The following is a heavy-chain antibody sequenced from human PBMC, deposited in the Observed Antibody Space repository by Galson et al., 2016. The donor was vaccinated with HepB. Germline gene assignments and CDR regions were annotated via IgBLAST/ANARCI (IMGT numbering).Heavy chain of an antibody. V-gene: IGHV3-7*04. CDR3: ARGPDYGDWVDFLDC. CDR1: GFTFRSYT. Sequence: SLRLSCAASGFTFRSYTMSWVRQAPGKGLEWVATIKQDGSEKHHVDSVKGRFTISRDNAKNSLYLQMNSLRAEDTAAYYCARGPDYGDWVDFLDCWGQGTLVTVSS. J-gene: IGHJ4*02. CDR2: IKQDGSEK. D-gene: IGHD4-17*01.